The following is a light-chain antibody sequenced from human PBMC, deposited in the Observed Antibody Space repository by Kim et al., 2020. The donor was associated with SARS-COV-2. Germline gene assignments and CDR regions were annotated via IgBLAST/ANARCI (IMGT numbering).Light chain of an antibody. J-gene: IGKJ2*01. CDR1: QSLVHSDGNTY. CDR3: MQGTHWYT. V-gene: IGKV2-30*02. Sequence: VVMTQSPLSLPVTLGQPASISCRSTQSLVHSDGNTYLSWFQHRPGQSPRRLIYKGSNLDSGVPDRFSGSGSGTDFTLRISRVEAEDVGIYFCMQGTHWYTFGQGTKLEI. CDR2: KGS.